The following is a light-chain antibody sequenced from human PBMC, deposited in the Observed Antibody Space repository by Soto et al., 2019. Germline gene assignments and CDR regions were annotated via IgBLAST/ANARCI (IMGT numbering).Light chain of an antibody. CDR1: QSVSSN. Sequence: EIVMTQSPATLSVSPGERATLSCRASQSVSSNLAWYQQKPSQAPRLLIYGASTRATGIPARFSGSGSGTEFTLTISSLQSEDFAVYYCQQYNNWPPSMYTFGQGTKLEIK. CDR2: GAS. V-gene: IGKV3-15*01. CDR3: QQYNNWPPSMYT. J-gene: IGKJ2*01.